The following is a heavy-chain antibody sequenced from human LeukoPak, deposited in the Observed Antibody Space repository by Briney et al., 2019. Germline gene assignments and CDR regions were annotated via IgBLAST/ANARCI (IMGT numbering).Heavy chain of an antibody. CDR1: GGSFSGYY. V-gene: IGHV4-34*01. CDR3: ARAVSIVVVPAATYDAFDI. D-gene: IGHD2-2*01. CDR2: INHSGST. J-gene: IGHJ3*02. Sequence: SETLSLTCAVYGGSFSGYYWSWIRQPPGKGLEWIGEINHSGSTNYNPSLKSRVTMSVDTSKNQFSLKLSSVTAADTAVYYCARAVSIVVVPAATYDAFDIWGQGTMVTVSS.